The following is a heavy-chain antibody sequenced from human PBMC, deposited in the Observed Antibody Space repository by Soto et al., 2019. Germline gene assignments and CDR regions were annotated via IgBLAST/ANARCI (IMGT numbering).Heavy chain of an antibody. CDR3: ARGPYSSSEVQEDNWFDP. CDR1: GGSISSGGYY. D-gene: IGHD6-6*01. CDR2: IYYSGST. Sequence: SETLSLTCTVSGGSISSGGYYWSWIRQHPGKGLEWIGYIYYSGSTYYNPSLKSRVTISVDTSKNQFSLKLSSVTAADTAVYYCARGPYSSSEVQEDNWFDPWGQGTLVTVSS. V-gene: IGHV4-31*03. J-gene: IGHJ5*02.